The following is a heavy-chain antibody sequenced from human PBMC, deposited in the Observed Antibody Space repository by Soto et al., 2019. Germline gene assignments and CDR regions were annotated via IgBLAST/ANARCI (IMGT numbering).Heavy chain of an antibody. Sequence: QVQLQESGPGLVKPSQTLSLTCTVSGGSISSGDYYWSWIRQHPGKGLEWIGDIYYSGSTYYNPSLKSRVTISVDTSKNQFSLKLSSVTAAETAVYYCARWWSGSRQGFDPWGQGTLVTVSS. V-gene: IGHV4-31*03. D-gene: IGHD3-3*01. CDR3: ARWWSGSRQGFDP. CDR1: GGSISSGDYY. CDR2: IYYSGST. J-gene: IGHJ5*02.